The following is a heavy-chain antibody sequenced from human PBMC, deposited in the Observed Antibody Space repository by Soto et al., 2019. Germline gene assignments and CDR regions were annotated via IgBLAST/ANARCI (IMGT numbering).Heavy chain of an antibody. CDR1: GGTFSSYA. CDR3: ARAGSSWYLNRYYYYGMDV. D-gene: IGHD6-13*01. V-gene: IGHV1-69*06. CDR2: IIPIFGTA. J-gene: IGHJ6*02. Sequence: SVKVSCKASGGTFSSYAISWVRQAPGQGLEWMGGIIPIFGTANYAQKFQGRVTITADKSTSTAYMELSSLRSEDTAVYYCARAGSSWYLNRYYYYGMDVWGQGTTVTVSS.